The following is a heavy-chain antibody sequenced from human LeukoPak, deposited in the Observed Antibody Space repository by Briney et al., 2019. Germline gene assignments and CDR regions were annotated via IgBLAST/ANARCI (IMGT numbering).Heavy chain of an antibody. CDR2: MNPNSGNT. CDR3: ARDSGGYSSSWSFDP. D-gene: IGHD6-13*01. Sequence: GASVKVSCKASGYTFTSYDINWVRQATGQGLEWMGWMNPNSGNTGYAQKFQGRVTMTRDTSISTAYMELSRLRSDDTAVYYCARDSGGYSSSWSFDPWGQGTLVTVSS. J-gene: IGHJ5*02. CDR1: GYTFTSYD. V-gene: IGHV1-8*01.